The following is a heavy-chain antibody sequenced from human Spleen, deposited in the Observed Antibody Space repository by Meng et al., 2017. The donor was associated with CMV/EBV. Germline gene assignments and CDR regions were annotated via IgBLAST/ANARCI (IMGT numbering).Heavy chain of an antibody. D-gene: IGHD5-12*01. CDR1: GFTFDDSA. CDR3: AREESDYDNFDY. CDR2: ISWNSGII. V-gene: IGHV3-9*01. Sequence: SCAASGFTFDDSAMHWVRQGPGKGLEWVSGISWNSGIIRYADSVKGRFTISRDNAKNTLYLQMNSLRAEDTAVFYCAREESDYDNFDYWGQGALVTVSS. J-gene: IGHJ4*02.